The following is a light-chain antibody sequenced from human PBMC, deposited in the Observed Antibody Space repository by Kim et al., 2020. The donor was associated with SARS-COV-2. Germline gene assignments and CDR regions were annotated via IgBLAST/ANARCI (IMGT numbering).Light chain of an antibody. Sequence: VAPGERATLACRASQSVSSNLAWYQQKLGQAPRLLIYGVSIRATGIPDRFSGSGSGTEFTLTISSLQSEDFAVYYCQQYNNWPPLTFGGGTKLEI. CDR2: GVS. CDR3: QQYNNWPPLT. V-gene: IGKV3D-15*01. J-gene: IGKJ4*01. CDR1: QSVSSN.